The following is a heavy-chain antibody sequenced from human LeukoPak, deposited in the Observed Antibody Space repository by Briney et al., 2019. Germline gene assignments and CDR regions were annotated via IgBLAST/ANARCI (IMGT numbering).Heavy chain of an antibody. CDR1: GGFISSYY. D-gene: IGHD3-22*01. V-gene: IGHV4-59*08. CDR2: IYYSGST. CDR3: ARHGPSTYYYDSSGSYYFDY. Sequence: YPSETLSLTCTVSGGFISSYYWSWIRQPPGKGLEWIGYIYYSGSTNYNPSLKSRVTISVDTSKNQFSLKLSSVTAADTAVYYCARHGPSTYYYDSSGSYYFDYWGQGTLVTVSS. J-gene: IGHJ4*02.